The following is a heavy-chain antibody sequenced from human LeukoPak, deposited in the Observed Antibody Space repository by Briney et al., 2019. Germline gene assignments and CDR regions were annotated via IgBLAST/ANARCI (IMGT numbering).Heavy chain of an antibody. CDR1: GFTFSSYA. Sequence: GGSLRLSCAASGFTFSSYAMSWVRQAPGKGLEWVSAISGSGGSTYYADSVKGRFTISRDNSKNTLYLQMNSLRAEDTAVYYCAKVLPLWFGGLPYFDYWGQGTLVTASS. V-gene: IGHV3-23*01. D-gene: IGHD3-10*01. CDR3: AKVLPLWFGGLPYFDY. CDR2: ISGSGGST. J-gene: IGHJ4*02.